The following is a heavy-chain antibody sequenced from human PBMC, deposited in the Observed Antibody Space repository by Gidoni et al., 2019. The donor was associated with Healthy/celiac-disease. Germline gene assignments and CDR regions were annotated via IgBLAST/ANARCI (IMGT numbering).Heavy chain of an antibody. D-gene: IGHD3-10*01. V-gene: IGHV4-39*01. CDR1: GGSISSSSYY. CDR2: IYYSGST. CDR3: AGITMVRGVGYGMDV. J-gene: IGHJ6*02. Sequence: QLQLQESGPGLVKPSETLSLTCTVSGGSISSSSYYWGWIRQPPGKGLEWIGGIYYSGSTYYNPSLKSRVTISVDTSKNQFSLKLSSVTAADTAVYYCAGITMVRGVGYGMDVWGQGTTVTVSS.